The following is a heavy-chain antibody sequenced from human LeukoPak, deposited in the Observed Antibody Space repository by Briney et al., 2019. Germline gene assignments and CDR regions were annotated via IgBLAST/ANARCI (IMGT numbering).Heavy chain of an antibody. Sequence: GGSLRLSCAASGCTFSSYWMSWVRQAPGKGLEWVANIKQDGSEKYYVDSVKGRFTISRDNAKNSLYLQMNSLRAEDTALYYCVRNLAVAGTCFDSWGQGTLVTVSS. CDR2: IKQDGSEK. D-gene: IGHD6-19*01. J-gene: IGHJ4*02. CDR3: VRNLAVAGTCFDS. V-gene: IGHV3-7*03. CDR1: GCTFSSYW.